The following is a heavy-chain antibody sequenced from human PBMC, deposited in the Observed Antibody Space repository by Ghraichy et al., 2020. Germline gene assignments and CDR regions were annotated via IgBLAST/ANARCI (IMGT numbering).Heavy chain of an antibody. Sequence: GESLNISCTASGLTFSRVGMNWVRQAPGKGLEWVSGLIASGDRAFYADSVRGRFTISRDNSRNTLYLQMNSLRAEDSAMYFCAILSASSESSGHWGQGTLVTVSS. CDR3: AILSASSESSGH. V-gene: IGHV3-23*01. CDR2: LIASGDRA. CDR1: GLTFSRVG. J-gene: IGHJ4*02. D-gene: IGHD3-22*01.